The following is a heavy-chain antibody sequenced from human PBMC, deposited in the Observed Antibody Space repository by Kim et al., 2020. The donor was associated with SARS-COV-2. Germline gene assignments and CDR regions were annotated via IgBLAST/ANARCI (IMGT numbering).Heavy chain of an antibody. CDR1: GCTFSSYA. CDR3: ARVPVVRWVIQHYYGMDV. V-gene: IGHV1-69*13. D-gene: IGHD3-10*01. CDR2: IIPIFGTA. Sequence: SVKVSCKASGCTFSSYAINWVRQAPGQGLEWMGGIIPIFGTANYAQKFQGRVTITADESTSTAYMELSSLRSEDTAVYYCARVPVVRWVIQHYYGMDVWGQGAT. J-gene: IGHJ6*02.